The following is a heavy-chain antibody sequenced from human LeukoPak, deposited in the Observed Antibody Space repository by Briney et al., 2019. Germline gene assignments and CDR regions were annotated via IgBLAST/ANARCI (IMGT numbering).Heavy chain of an antibody. CDR1: GFTFTNAW. CDR2: IKSKTDGGTI. V-gene: IGHV3-15*01. Sequence: PGGSLRLSCAASGFTFTNAWMSWVRQAPGKGLEWVGRIKSKTDGGTIDYAAPVKGRFTFSRDDSKNTLYLQMNSPKTEDTAVYYCTTLRYGGNVYWGQGTLVTVSS. CDR3: TTLRYGGNVY. J-gene: IGHJ4*02. D-gene: IGHD4-23*01.